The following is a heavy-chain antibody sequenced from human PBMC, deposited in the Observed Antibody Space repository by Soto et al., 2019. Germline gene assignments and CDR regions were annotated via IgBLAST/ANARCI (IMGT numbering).Heavy chain of an antibody. CDR3: ARDPAWGSLDY. J-gene: IGHJ4*02. D-gene: IGHD7-27*01. V-gene: IGHV3-74*01. CDR2: IDGVGTVI. Sequence: PGGSLRLSCAASGFTFSSYWMHWARQAPGKGLVWLSSIDGVGTVIPHADSVKGRFTVSRDNAKKTVYLQMDSLRVEDTAFYYCARDPAWGSLDYWGPGTLVTVSS. CDR1: GFTFSSYW.